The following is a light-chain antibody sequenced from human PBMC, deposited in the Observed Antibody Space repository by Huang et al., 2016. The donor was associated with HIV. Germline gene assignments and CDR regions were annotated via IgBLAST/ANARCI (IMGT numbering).Light chain of an antibody. J-gene: IGKJ1*01. CDR3: QQYYSLPQT. CDR1: QSVYASSTSKDY. V-gene: IGKV4-1*01. CDR2: WAS. Sequence: DIIMSQSPESLTVSLGERATLNCRSSQSVYASSTSKDYMAWFQHKPGQPPKLLLFWASSREVEVPDRFSGSGSGTHFTLTIANLQPEDAAIYYCQQYYSLPQTFGQGTRV.